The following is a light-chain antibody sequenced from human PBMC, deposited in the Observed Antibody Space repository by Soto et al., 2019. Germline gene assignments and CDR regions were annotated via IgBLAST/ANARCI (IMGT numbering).Light chain of an antibody. CDR3: QQSGSSPVWA. J-gene: IGKJ3*01. CDR2: GAS. CDR1: QSVSSSY. Sequence: EIVLTQSPGTLSLSPGERATLSCRASQSVSSSYLAWYQQKPGQAPRLLIYGASSRATGIPDRFSGSGSGTDFTLTISRLEPEDFAVYYCQQSGSSPVWAFDPGTKVDIK. V-gene: IGKV3-20*01.